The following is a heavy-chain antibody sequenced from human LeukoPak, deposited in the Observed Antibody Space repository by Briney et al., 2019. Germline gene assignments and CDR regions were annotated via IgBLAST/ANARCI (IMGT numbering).Heavy chain of an antibody. V-gene: IGHV1-69*06. CDR2: IIPIFGTA. D-gene: IGHD2-2*01. CDR1: GGTFSSYA. J-gene: IGHJ4*02. CDR3: AGGGGYCSSTSCPEFDY. Sequence: GASVKVSCKASGGTFSSYAISWVRQAPGQGLERMGGIIPIFGTANYAQKFQGRVTITADKSTSTAYMELSSLRSEDTAVYYFAGGGGYCSSTSCPEFDYWGQGTLVTVSS.